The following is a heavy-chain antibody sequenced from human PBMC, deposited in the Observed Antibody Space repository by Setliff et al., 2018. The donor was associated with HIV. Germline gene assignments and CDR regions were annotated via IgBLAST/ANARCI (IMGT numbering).Heavy chain of an antibody. CDR1: GYTFTSYY. Sequence: GASVKVSCKASGYTFTSYYMHWVRQAPGQGLEWMGIINPSGGSTNYAQKFQGRVTMTRDTSTSTVYMELGSLRSEDTAVYYCARAGRSGSYNHYYYYYMDAWGKGTTVPVSS. V-gene: IGHV1-46*01. CDR2: INPSGGST. D-gene: IGHD1-26*01. J-gene: IGHJ6*03. CDR3: ARAGRSGSYNHYYYYYMDA.